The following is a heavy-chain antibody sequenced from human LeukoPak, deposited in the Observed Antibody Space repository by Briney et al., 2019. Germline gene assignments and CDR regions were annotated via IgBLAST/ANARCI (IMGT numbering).Heavy chain of an antibody. CDR3: ARISFGNLYGMDV. Sequence: PSETLSLTCTVSSYSISSGYYWGWIRQSPGKGLDWIGSISHSGTTYYSPSLRSRVTISGDTSKNQFSLKLRFVTAADTAMYYCARISFGNLYGMDVWGQGTTVTVSS. V-gene: IGHV4-38-2*02. J-gene: IGHJ6*02. CDR1: SYSISSGYY. CDR2: ISHSGTT. D-gene: IGHD4-23*01.